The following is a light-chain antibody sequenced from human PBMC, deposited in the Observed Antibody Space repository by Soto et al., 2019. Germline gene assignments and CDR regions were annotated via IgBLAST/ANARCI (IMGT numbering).Light chain of an antibody. CDR2: GAS. Sequence: IVLTQCPATLSSFXGDRVTLACRPRLYINTMVARYQHRPGKASRIPXXGASTRATGIPARLSGSGSGTDFTLTISRLEPEEFAVYYCKQYGSSPPITFGQGTRLEI. J-gene: IGKJ5*01. CDR3: KQYGSSPPIT. V-gene: IGKV3-20*01. CDR1: LYINTM.